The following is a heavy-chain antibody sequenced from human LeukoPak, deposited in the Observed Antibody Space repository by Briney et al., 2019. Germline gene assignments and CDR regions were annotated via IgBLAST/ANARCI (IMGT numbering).Heavy chain of an antibody. D-gene: IGHD2-15*01. CDR3: ARDHVVFHAFDI. Sequence: GGSLRLSCAASGFTVSSNYISWVRQAPGKGLEWVSVIYSGGSTYYADSVKGRFTISRGNSKNTLYLQMNSLRAEDTAVYYCARDHVVFHAFDIWGQGTMVTVSS. CDR1: GFTVSSNY. CDR2: IYSGGST. J-gene: IGHJ3*02. V-gene: IGHV3-66*02.